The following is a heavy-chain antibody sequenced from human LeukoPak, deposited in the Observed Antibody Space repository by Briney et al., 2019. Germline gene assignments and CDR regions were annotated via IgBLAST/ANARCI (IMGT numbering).Heavy chain of an antibody. CDR2: IIPIFGTA. V-gene: IGHV1-69*13. D-gene: IGHD6-19*01. CDR3: ATHPGSGWLLYYYYYGMDV. CDR1: GGTFSSYA. Sequence: ASVKVSCKASGGTFSSYAISWVRQAPGQGLEWMGGIIPIFGTANYAQKFQGRVTIAADESTSTAYMELSSLGSEDTAVYYCATHPGSGWLLYYYYYGMDVWGKGTTVTVSS. J-gene: IGHJ6*04.